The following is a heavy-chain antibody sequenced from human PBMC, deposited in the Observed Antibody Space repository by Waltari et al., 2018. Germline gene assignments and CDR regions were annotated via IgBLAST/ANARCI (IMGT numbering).Heavy chain of an antibody. CDR1: GGTFSSYT. D-gene: IGHD5-18*01. CDR3: ATIEMVTTGGY. J-gene: IGHJ4*02. V-gene: IGHV1-69*02. CDR2: IIPILGIA. Sequence: QVQLVQSGAEVKKPGSSVKVSCKASGGTFSSYTISWVRQAPGQGLEWMGRIIPILGIANYAQKFQGRVTITADKSTSTAYMELSSLRSEDTAVYYCATIEMVTTGGYWGQGTLVTVSS.